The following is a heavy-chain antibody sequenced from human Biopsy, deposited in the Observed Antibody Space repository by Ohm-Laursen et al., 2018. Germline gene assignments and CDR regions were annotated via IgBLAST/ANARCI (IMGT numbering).Heavy chain of an antibody. CDR2: ISYSRDN. Sequence: GTLSFTCTVSGGPISGSSWSWIRQAPGKGLEWIGYISYSRDNNYNPSYKSRITISEDTSKNQFSLKLTSVTAADTAVYYCAKHGSGWTGDDAFHIWGQGTMVTVSS. J-gene: IGHJ3*02. V-gene: IGHV4-59*08. D-gene: IGHD6-19*01. CDR1: GGPISGSS. CDR3: AKHGSGWTGDDAFHI.